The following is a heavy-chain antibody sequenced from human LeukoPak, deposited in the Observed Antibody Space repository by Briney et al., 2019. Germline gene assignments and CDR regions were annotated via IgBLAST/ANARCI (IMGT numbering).Heavy chain of an antibody. CDR2: MNPNSGNT. CDR1: GFTFTSYD. D-gene: IGHD1-26*01. J-gene: IGHJ4*02. CDR3: AKIGPVSGTVDY. V-gene: IGHV1-8*01. Sequence: ASVKVSCKASGFTFTSYDFNWVRQATGQGLEWMGWMNPNSGNTGYAQKFQGRVTMTRDTSISTAYMELSSLRPEDTAVYYCAKIGPVSGTVDYWGQGTLVTVSS.